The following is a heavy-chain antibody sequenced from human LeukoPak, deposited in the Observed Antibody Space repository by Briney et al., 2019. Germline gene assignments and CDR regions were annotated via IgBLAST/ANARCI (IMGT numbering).Heavy chain of an antibody. CDR2: ISAYNGNT. Sequence: ASVKVSCKASGYTFTSYGISWVRQAPGQGLEWMGWISAYNGNTNYAQKFQGRVTITADKSTSTAYMELSSLRSEDTAVYYCASHAVIGGPYNWFDPWGQGTLVTVSS. CDR1: GYTFTSYG. CDR3: ASHAVIGGPYNWFDP. J-gene: IGHJ5*02. V-gene: IGHV1-18*01. D-gene: IGHD2-21*01.